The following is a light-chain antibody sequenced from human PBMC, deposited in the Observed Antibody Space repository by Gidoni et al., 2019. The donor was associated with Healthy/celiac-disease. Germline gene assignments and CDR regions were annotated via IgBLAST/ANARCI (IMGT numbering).Light chain of an antibody. CDR1: KLGDKY. CDR2: QDS. CDR3: QAWDSSTGV. V-gene: IGLV3-1*01. Sequence: SSELPPPPSVSVSPGQTASITCSGDKLGDKYACWYQQKPGQSPVLVIYQDSKRPAGIPERFSGSNSGNTATLTISGTQAMDEADDYCQAWDSSTGVFGGGTKLTVL. J-gene: IGLJ2*01.